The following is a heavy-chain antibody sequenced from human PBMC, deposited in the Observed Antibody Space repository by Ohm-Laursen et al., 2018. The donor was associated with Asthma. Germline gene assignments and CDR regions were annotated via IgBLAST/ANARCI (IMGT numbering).Heavy chain of an antibody. J-gene: IGHJ4*02. CDR2: ISTASSFR. CDR1: GYTVSIYS. D-gene: IGHD2-2*01. V-gene: IGHV3-21*01. CDR3: AKVRLYCSSTSCPIDCFDY. Sequence: SLTLSCASSGYTVSIYSIDWVRQMPGKGLKWVASISTASSFRYYADSVRGRFTTSRDNARNSVYMQMNSLRAEDTAVYYCAKVRLYCSSTSCPIDCFDYWGQGTLVTVST.